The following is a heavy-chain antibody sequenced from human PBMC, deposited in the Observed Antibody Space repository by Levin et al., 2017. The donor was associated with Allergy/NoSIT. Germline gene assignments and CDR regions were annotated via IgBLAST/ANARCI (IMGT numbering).Heavy chain of an antibody. D-gene: IGHD6-13*01. CDR1: GGTFSSYA. J-gene: IGHJ5*02. V-gene: IGHV1-69*13. Sequence: SVKVSCKASGGTFSSYAISWVRQAPGQGLEWMGGIIPIFGTANYAQKFQGRVTITADESTSTAYMELSSLRSEDTAVYYCARDFTAVAAAGTGQDNWFDPWGQGTLVTVSS. CDR2: IIPIFGTA. CDR3: ARDFTAVAAAGTGQDNWFDP.